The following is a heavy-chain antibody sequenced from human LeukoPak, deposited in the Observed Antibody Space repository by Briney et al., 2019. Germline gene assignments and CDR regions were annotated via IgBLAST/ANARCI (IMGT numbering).Heavy chain of an antibody. D-gene: IGHD6-19*01. J-gene: IGHJ4*02. V-gene: IGHV1-18*01. Sequence: ASVKVSCKASGYTFPSSGISWVRQAPGQGLEWMGWISTYNDNTNYAQNLQGRVTMTTDTSTSTAYMELRSLRSDDTAVYYCAREPPNIAVPGDYWGQGTLVTVSS. CDR2: ISTYNDNT. CDR1: GYTFPSSG. CDR3: AREPPNIAVPGDY.